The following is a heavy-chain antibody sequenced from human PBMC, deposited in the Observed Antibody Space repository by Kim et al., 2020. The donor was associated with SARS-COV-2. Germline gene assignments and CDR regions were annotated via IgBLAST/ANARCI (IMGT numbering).Heavy chain of an antibody. CDR3: ARPGYGSGSYGY. D-gene: IGHD3-10*01. V-gene: IGHV3-48*02. CDR1: GFTLSGYR. Sequence: GGSLRLSCAASGFTLSGYRMNWVRQAPGKGLEWVSYISSSGSTIYYADSVKGRFTISRDNAKNSLYLQMNSLRDEDTAIYYCARPGYGSGSYGYWGQGTLVTVSS. CDR2: ISSSGSTI. J-gene: IGHJ4*02.